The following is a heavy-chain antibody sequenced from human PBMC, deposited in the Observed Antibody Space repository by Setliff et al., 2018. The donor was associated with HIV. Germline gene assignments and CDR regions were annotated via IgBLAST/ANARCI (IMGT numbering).Heavy chain of an antibody. D-gene: IGHD3-22*01. Sequence: PGGSLRLSCAASGFTFSDAWMSWVRQAPGKGLEWVGRIKDKTNGGTVDYAAPVKGRFTISRDDSENTLFLQMSSLKTEDTAVYYCARPQHIYDDSSDDYWGQGTLVTVSS. CDR3: ARPQHIYDDSSDDY. V-gene: IGHV3-15*01. J-gene: IGHJ4*02. CDR2: IKDKTNGGTV. CDR1: GFTFSDAW.